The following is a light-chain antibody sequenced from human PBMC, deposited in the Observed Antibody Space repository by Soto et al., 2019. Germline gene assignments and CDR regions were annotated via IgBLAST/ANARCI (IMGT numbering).Light chain of an antibody. J-gene: IGKJ3*01. Sequence: EIVMTQSPATLSMSPGERATLSCRASQSLSKKLAWYQQKPGQAPRLLIYDASTRATGIPARFSGSGSGTEFTLTLSGLQSEDFAVYFCQQHANWPLIFGPGTKVDFK. CDR1: QSLSKK. CDR2: DAS. CDR3: QQHANWPLI. V-gene: IGKV3D-15*01.